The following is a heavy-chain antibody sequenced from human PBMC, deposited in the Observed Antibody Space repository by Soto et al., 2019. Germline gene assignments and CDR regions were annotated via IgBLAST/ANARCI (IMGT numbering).Heavy chain of an antibody. V-gene: IGHV5-51*01. CDR1: GYSFTNNW. J-gene: IGHJ4*02. CDR3: VRNGGSYWHYFDW. D-gene: IGHD1-26*01. CDR2: IYPDDSDT. Sequence: PGESLKISCRASGYSFTNNWIAWVRQMPGKGLEWMGVIYPDDSDTKYSPSFQGQVTISADKSISTTFLQWSRLGASDTAMYYCVRNGGSYWHYFDWWGQGTLVTVSS.